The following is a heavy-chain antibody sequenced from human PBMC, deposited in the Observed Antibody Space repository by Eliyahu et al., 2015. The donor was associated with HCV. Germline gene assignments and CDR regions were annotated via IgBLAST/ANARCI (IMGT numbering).Heavy chain of an antibody. J-gene: IGHJ4*02. CDR1: GYSFTTYW. V-gene: IGHV5-51*01. Sequence: EVQLVQSGAEVKAPGESLRISCTASGYSFTTYWIGWVRQMPEKGLEWMGIVYPDDSDTRYNPSFRGHVTISADKSINTAYLQWSSLRTPDTAIYYCVRQKIPRVTTSSLDFWGQGTLVSVSS. CDR2: VYPDDSDT. CDR3: VRQKIPRVTTSSLDF. D-gene: IGHD4-17*01.